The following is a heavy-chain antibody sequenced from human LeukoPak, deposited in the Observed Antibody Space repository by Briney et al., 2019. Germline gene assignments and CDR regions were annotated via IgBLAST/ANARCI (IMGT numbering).Heavy chain of an antibody. J-gene: IGHJ4*02. CDR1: GYTFTSYD. CDR2: MNPNSGNT. CDR3: ARGEVLVSGSYFREPDY. D-gene: IGHD1-26*01. Sequence: ASVKVSCKASGYTFTSYDINWVRQATGQGLEWMGWMNPNSGNTGYAQKFQGRVTMTRNTSISTAYMELSSLRSEDTAVYYCARGEVLVSGSYFREPDYWGQGTLVTVSS. V-gene: IGHV1-8*01.